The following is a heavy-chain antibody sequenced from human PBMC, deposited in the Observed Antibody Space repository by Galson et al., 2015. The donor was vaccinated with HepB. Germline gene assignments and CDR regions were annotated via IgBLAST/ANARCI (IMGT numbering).Heavy chain of an antibody. Sequence: SVTVSCKASGGTFSSYAISWVRQAPGQGLEWMGGIIPIFGIANYAQKFQGRVTITADESTSTAYMELSSLRSEDTAVYYCARAGSGELGYCSSTSCYAMNYWGQGTLVTVSS. J-gene: IGHJ4*02. V-gene: IGHV1-69*13. CDR1: GGTFSSYA. D-gene: IGHD2-2*01. CDR2: IIPIFGIA. CDR3: ARAGSGELGYCSSTSCYAMNY.